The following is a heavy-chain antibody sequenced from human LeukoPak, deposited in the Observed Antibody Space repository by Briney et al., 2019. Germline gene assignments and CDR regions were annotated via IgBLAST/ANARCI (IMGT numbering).Heavy chain of an antibody. CDR3: ARVARGYPDS. D-gene: IGHD3-3*01. Sequence: GGSLRLSCAASGFTFTTYWMSWVRQAPGKGLEWVAQIQQDGSEKYSVDSVKGRFTISRDNAKNSLFLQMNSLRAEDTAVYYCARVARGYPDSWGQGTLVTVSS. CDR2: IQQDGSEK. J-gene: IGHJ4*02. CDR1: GFTFTTYW. V-gene: IGHV3-7*04.